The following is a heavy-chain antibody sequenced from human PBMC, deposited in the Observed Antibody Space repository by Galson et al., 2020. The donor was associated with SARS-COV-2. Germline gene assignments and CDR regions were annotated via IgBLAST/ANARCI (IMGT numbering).Heavy chain of an antibody. D-gene: IGHD2-21*02. CDR2: IYWNYDK. CDR3: AHVPQIYCGGDCYGLYFDY. Sequence: SGPTLVKPTQTLTLTCTFSGFSLSTSGVGVGWIRQPPGKALEWLALIYWNYDKRYSPSLKSRLTITKDTSKNQVVLTMTNMDPVDTATYYCAHVPQIYCGGDCYGLYFDYWGQGTLVTVSS. J-gene: IGHJ4*02. CDR1: GFSLSTSGVG. V-gene: IGHV2-5*01.